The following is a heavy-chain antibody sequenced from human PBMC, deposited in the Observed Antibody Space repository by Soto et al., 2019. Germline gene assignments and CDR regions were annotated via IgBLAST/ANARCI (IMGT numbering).Heavy chain of an antibody. Sequence: QVQLVQSGAEVKRPGSSVKVSCKASGDTFSFYSINWVRQAPGLGLEWMGRVNLILSLSNYAQRFQGRVTMTADKSTSTAYMVISSLRSEDTAIYYCATSYGSGYRAFDYWGQGAQVIVSS. CDR3: ATSYGSGYRAFDY. CDR1: GDTFSFYS. V-gene: IGHV1-69*02. J-gene: IGHJ4*02. CDR2: VNLILSLS. D-gene: IGHD3-10*01.